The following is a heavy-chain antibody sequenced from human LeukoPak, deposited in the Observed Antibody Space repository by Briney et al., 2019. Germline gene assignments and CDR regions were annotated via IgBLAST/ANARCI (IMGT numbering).Heavy chain of an antibody. CDR2: ISGRGGDT. D-gene: IGHD4-17*01. J-gene: IGHJ4*02. Sequence: GGSLRLSCAASGFTFSRYAMNWVRQAPGKGLEWVSAISGRGGDTYYADSVKGRFTISRDNVKNSLYLQMNSLRVEDTAVYYCARDLQDGVPTGYWGQGTLVIVS. V-gene: IGHV3-23*01. CDR3: ARDLQDGVPTGY. CDR1: GFTFSRYA.